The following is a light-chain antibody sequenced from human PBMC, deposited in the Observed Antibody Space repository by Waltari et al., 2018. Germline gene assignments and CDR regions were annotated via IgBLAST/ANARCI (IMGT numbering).Light chain of an antibody. Sequence: EIVLMQSPGPPSLSPGERATLSCRASQSVSRALAWYQQNPGQAPRLLIYGASNRATGIPDRFSGSGSGTDFSLIISRLEPEDFGVYYCQHYVSLPVTFGQGTKVEIK. CDR3: QHYVSLPVT. CDR1: QSVSRA. V-gene: IGKV3-20*01. J-gene: IGKJ1*01. CDR2: GAS.